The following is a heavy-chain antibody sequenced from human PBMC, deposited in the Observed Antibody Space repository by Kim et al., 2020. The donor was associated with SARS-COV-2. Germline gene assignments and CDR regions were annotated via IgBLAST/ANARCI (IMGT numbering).Heavy chain of an antibody. J-gene: IGHJ6*03. CDR3: ARPRYGSGSYYNRYYYYYMDV. CDR1: GYTFTSYG. D-gene: IGHD3-10*01. Sequence: ASVKVSCKASGYTFTSYGISWVRQAPGQGLEWMGWISAYNGNTNYAQKLQGRVTMTTDTSTSTAYMELRSLRSDDTAVYYCARPRYGSGSYYNRYYYYYMDVWGPGTTVTVSS. V-gene: IGHV1-18*01. CDR2: ISAYNGNT.